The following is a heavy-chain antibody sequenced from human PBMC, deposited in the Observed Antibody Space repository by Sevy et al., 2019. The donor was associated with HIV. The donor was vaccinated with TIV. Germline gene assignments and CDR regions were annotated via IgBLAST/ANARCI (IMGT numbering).Heavy chain of an antibody. Sequence: GGSLRLSCAASGFTFRNFAMGWVRQAPGKGLDWVSVISGTGDYKYYADSVKARFTISRDNSKNTMFLRRDSLRADDTAIFYCAKKMGGGSGMAFLVDYWGQGTLVTVSS. CDR1: GFTFRNFA. J-gene: IGHJ4*02. V-gene: IGHV3-23*01. CDR3: AKKMGGGSGMAFLVDY. CDR2: ISGTGDYK. D-gene: IGHD5-18*01.